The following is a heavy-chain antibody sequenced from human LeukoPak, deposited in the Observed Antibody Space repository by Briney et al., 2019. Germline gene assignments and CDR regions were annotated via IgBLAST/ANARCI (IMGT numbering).Heavy chain of an antibody. V-gene: IGHV3-30*04. CDR1: GFTFSSYA. J-gene: IGHJ6*03. CDR2: ISFAGSNT. D-gene: IGHD6-19*01. CDR3: ARAPSHGYSSGWFPSGYYYYYMDV. Sequence: PGRSLTLSCAASGFTFSSYAMHWVRPAPGTGLEWVAAISFAGSNTYYADSVKGRFTISRDNSKNTLYLQMNSLRAEDTAVYYCARAPSHGYSSGWFPSGYYYYYMDVWGKGTTVTVSS.